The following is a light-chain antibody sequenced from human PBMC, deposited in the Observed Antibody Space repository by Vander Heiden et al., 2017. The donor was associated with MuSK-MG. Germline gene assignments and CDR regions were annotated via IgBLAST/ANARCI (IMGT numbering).Light chain of an antibody. J-gene: IGLJ2*01. V-gene: IGLV2-8*01. CDR3: GSFAGSKNLL. Sequence: QSALTQPPSASGSPGQSVSISRTGTSSDVGGDEYDPWYSQHPGKAPKLIIFEVTRRPSGVPDRFSGSKSGNTASLTVSGLQADDEADYYCGSFAGSKNLLFGGGTKLTVL. CDR2: EVT. CDR1: SSDVGGDEY.